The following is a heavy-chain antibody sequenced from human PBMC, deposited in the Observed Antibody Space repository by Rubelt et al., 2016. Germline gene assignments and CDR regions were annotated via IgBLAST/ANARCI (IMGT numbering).Heavy chain of an antibody. CDR3: ASAAVAGTFDY. D-gene: IGHD6-19*01. Sequence: QLQLQESGPGLVKPSETLSLTCTVSGGSISSSSYYWGWIRQPPGKGLEWIGSIYHSGSTYYNPSLKSRVTISVDTSKNQFSLKLSSVTAADTAVYYCASAAVAGTFDYWGQGTLVTVSS. CDR1: GGSISSSSYY. CDR2: IYHSGST. V-gene: IGHV4-39*07. J-gene: IGHJ4*02.